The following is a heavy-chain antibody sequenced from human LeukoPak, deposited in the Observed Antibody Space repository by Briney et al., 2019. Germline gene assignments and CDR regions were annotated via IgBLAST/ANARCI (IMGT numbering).Heavy chain of an antibody. V-gene: IGHV3-30*03. D-gene: IGHD1-26*01. CDR1: GFTFSSYG. CDR2: ISYDGSNK. CDR3: ASTRRVGATGNWFDP. J-gene: IGHJ5*02. Sequence: GGSLRLSCAASGFTFSSYGMHWVRQAPGKGLEWVAVISYDGSNKYYADSVKGRFTISRDNSKNTLYLQMNSLRAEDTAVYYCASTRRVGATGNWFDPWGQGTLVTVSS.